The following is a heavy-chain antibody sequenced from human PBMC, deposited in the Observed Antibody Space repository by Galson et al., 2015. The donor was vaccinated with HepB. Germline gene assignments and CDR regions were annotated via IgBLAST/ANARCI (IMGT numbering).Heavy chain of an antibody. J-gene: IGHJ6*02. V-gene: IGHV6-1*01. CDR1: EDSVSSNSAA. CDR3: ASEDSSGYYPYYYDMDV. D-gene: IGHD3-22*01. CDR2: TYYRSKWYN. Sequence: CAISEDSVSSNSAAWNWIRQSPSRGLEWLGRTYYRSKWYNDYAVSVKSRITINPDTSKNRFSLQLNSVTPEDTAVYYCASEDSSGYYPYYYDMDVWGQGTTVTVSS.